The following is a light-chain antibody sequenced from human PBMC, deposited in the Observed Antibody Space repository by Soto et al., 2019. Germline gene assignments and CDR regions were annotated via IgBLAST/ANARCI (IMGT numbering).Light chain of an antibody. J-gene: IGLJ1*01. V-gene: IGLV2-8*01. CDR2: EAS. CDR1: SSDVGGYNY. CDR3: SSYAGSIFYV. Sequence: QSALTQPPSASGSPGQSVTISCTGTSSDVGGYNYVSWYQQHPGKAPKLMIYEASKRPSGVPDRFSGSKSGNTASLTVSGLQAEDEADYYCSSYAGSIFYVFGTGTKVTVL.